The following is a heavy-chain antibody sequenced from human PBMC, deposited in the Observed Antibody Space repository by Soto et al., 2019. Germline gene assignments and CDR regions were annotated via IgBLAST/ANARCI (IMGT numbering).Heavy chain of an antibody. Sequence: SETLSLTCTVSGGSISSSSYYWGWIRQPPGKGLEWIGSIYYSGSTCYNPSLKSRVTISVDTSKNQFSLKLSSVTAADTAVYYCARRSTDSSSWYFLFGAFDIWGQGTMVTVSS. CDR1: GGSISSSSYY. J-gene: IGHJ3*02. D-gene: IGHD6-13*01. CDR2: IYYSGST. V-gene: IGHV4-39*01. CDR3: ARRSTDSSSWYFLFGAFDI.